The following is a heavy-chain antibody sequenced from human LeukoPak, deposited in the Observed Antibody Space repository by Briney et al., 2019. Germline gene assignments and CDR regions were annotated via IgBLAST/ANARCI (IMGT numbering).Heavy chain of an antibody. D-gene: IGHD3-3*02. CDR2: ISSSSTYI. V-gene: IGHV3-21*04. CDR1: GFSFSSYY. J-gene: IGHJ4*02. CDR3: ARIGSAAFTDY. Sequence: GGSLRLSCAASGFSFSSYYANWVRQAPGKGLEWVSCISSSSTYIFYADSVRGRFAISRDNAKNSLYLEMNSLRAEDTAVYYCARIGSAAFTDYWGQGTLVTVAS.